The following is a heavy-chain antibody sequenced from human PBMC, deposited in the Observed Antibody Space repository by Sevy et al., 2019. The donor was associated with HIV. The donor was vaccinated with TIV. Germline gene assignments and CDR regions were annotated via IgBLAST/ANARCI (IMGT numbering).Heavy chain of an antibody. CDR2: ISAYNGNT. CDR1: GYTFTSYG. CDR3: ASDHIRGAYYYDSSGYYGGDY. D-gene: IGHD3-22*01. Sequence: ASVKVSCKASGYTFTSYGISWVRQAPGQGLEWMGWISAYNGNTNYAQKLQGRVTMTTDTSTSTAYMELRSLRSDDTAVYYCASDHIRGAYYYDSSGYYGGDYWGQGTLVTVSS. J-gene: IGHJ4*02. V-gene: IGHV1-18*04.